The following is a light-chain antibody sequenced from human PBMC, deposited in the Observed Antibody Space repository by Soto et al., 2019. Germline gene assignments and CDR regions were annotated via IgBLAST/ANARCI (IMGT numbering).Light chain of an antibody. V-gene: IGLV2-23*01. CDR3: CSYAGSSTPLYV. CDR2: EGS. Sequence: QSALTQPVSVSGSPGQSITISCTGTSSDVGSYNLVSWYQQHPGKAPKLMIYEGSKRPSGVSNRFSGSKSGNTASLTISGLQAEDEADYYCCSYAGSSTPLYVFGTGTKLTVL. CDR1: SSDVGSYNL. J-gene: IGLJ1*01.